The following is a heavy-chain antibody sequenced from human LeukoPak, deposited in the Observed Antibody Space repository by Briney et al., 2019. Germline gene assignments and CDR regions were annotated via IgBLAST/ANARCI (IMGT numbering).Heavy chain of an antibody. D-gene: IGHD2-2*01. Sequence: SETLSLTCAVYGGSFSGYYWSWIRQPPGKGLEWIGEINHSGSTNYNPSLKSRVTISVDTSKNQFSLKLSSVTAADTAVYYCASLGCSSTSCYDYWGQGTLVTVSS. J-gene: IGHJ4*02. CDR2: INHSGST. CDR3: ASLGCSSTSCYDY. V-gene: IGHV4-34*01. CDR1: GGSFSGYY.